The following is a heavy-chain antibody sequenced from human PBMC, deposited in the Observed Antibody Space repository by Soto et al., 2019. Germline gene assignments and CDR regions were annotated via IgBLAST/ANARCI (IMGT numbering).Heavy chain of an antibody. V-gene: IGHV1-69*01. J-gene: IGHJ5*02. CDR3: PRADITKVRAVPAGFDP. Sequence: QVQLVQSGAEVKKPGSSVKVSCKASGGTFSSYAIRWVRQAPGQGLEWMGGIIPIFGTANYAQKFQARVPITADESTRTANMDRSSLRSHDMAVSYSPRADITKVRAVPAGFDPWGQGTLGAVSS. CDR2: IIPIFGTA. D-gene: IGHD3-10*01. CDR1: GGTFSSYA.